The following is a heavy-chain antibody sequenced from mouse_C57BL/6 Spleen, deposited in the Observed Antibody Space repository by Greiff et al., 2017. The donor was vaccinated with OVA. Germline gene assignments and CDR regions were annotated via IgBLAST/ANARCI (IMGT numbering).Heavy chain of an antibody. CDR2: IYPSDSET. J-gene: IGHJ4*01. V-gene: IGHV1-61*01. CDR3: AREGTTVDYAMDY. CDR1: GYTFTSYW. D-gene: IGHD1-1*01. Sequence: VQLQQPGAELVRPGSSVKLSCKASGYTFTSYWMDWVKQRPGQGLEWIGNIYPSDSETHYNQKFKDKATLTVDKSSSTAYMQLSSLTSEDSAVYYCAREGTTVDYAMDYWGQGTSVTVSS.